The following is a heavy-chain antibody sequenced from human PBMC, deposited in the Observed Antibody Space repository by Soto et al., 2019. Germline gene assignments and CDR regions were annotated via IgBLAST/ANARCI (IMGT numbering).Heavy chain of an antibody. J-gene: IGHJ3*02. CDR1: GFTFSSYS. CDR2: ISSSSSTI. Sequence: PGGSLRLSCAASGFTFSSYSMNWVRQAPGKGLEWVSYISSSSSTIYYADSVKGRFTISRDNSKNTLYLQMNSLRAEDTAVYYCAKDSQVGATTTDAFDIWGQGTMVTVSS. CDR3: AKDSQVGATTTDAFDI. V-gene: IGHV3-48*01. D-gene: IGHD1-26*01.